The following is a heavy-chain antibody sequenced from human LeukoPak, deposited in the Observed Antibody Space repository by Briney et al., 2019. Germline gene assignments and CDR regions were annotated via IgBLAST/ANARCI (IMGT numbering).Heavy chain of an antibody. CDR2: ISGSGGST. D-gene: IGHD3-16*02. J-gene: IGHJ6*03. Sequence: PGGSLRLSCAASGFTFSSYAMSWVRQAPGKGLEWVSAISGSGGSTYYADCVKGRFTISRDNSKNTPYLQMNSLRAEDTAVYYCAKDTIMITFGGVISTYFTNYYYYYMDVWGKGTTVTVSS. CDR1: GFTFSSYA. V-gene: IGHV3-23*01. CDR3: AKDTIMITFGGVISTYFTNYYYYYMDV.